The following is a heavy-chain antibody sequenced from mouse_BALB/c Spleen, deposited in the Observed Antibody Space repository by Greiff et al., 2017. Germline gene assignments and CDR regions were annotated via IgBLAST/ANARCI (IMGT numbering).Heavy chain of an antibody. V-gene: IGHV5-12-1*01. CDR1: GFAFSSYD. CDR2: ISSGGGST. J-gene: IGHJ3*01. Sequence: DVHLVESGGGLVKPGGSLKLSCAASGFAFSSYDMSWVRQTPEKRLAWVAYISSGGGSTYYPDTVKGRFTISRDNAKNTLYLQMSSLKSEDTAMYYCARQWFAYWGQGTLVTVSA. CDR3: ARQWFAY.